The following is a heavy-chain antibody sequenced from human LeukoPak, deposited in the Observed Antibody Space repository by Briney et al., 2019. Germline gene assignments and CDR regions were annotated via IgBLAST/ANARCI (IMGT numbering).Heavy chain of an antibody. D-gene: IGHD6-13*01. CDR2: IRYDGSNK. J-gene: IGHJ6*03. CDR1: GFTFSSYG. CDR3: ARALGYSSSWPYYYMDV. Sequence: GGSLRLSCAASGFTFSSYGMHWVRQAPGKGLEWVAFIRYDGSNKYYADSVKGRFTISRDNSKNTLYLQMNSLRAEDTAVYYCARALGYSSSWPYYYMDVWGKGTTVTVSS. V-gene: IGHV3-30*02.